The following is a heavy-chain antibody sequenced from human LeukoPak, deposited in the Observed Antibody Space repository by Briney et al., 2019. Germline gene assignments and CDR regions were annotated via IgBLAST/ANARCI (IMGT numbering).Heavy chain of an antibody. Sequence: SETLSLTCTVSGDSVSGICFYWSWLRQPPGKGLQYIGYIKYSGSTNYNPSPKSRVTISVDTSKNQFSLQLSSVTAADTAEYYCAGYYDRSGYWSTPHFDYWGQGTLVTVSS. CDR1: GDSVSGICFY. J-gene: IGHJ4*02. V-gene: IGHV4-61*01. D-gene: IGHD3-22*01. CDR3: AGYYDRSGYWSTPHFDY. CDR2: IKYSGST.